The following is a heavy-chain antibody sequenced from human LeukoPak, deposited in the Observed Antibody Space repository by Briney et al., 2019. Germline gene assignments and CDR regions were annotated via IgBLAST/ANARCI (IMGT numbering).Heavy chain of an antibody. Sequence: GGSLRLSCAASGFTFSSYTMNSVRQAPGKGLEWVAAISSSSRDIFYADSVKGRFSISRDSTQNSLSLQMNSLRAEDTAVYYCVREAAATLFDYWGQGTLVTVSS. CDR1: GFTFSSYT. V-gene: IGHV3-21*01. J-gene: IGHJ4*02. CDR2: ISSSSRDI. CDR3: VREAAATLFDY. D-gene: IGHD1-26*01.